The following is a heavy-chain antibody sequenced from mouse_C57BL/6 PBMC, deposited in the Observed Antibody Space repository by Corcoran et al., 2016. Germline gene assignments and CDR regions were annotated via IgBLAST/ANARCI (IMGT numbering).Heavy chain of an antibody. CDR2: INPYNGGT. D-gene: IGHD1-1*01. J-gene: IGHJ2*01. V-gene: IGHV1-19*01. Sequence: EVQLQQSGPVLVKPGASVKMSCKASGYTFTDYYMNWVKQSHGKSLEWIGVINPYNGGTSYNQKFKGKATLTVDKSSSTAYMELNSLTSEDSAVYYCARRGIITTVVATRDYFDYWGQGTTLTVSS. CDR3: ARRGIITTVVATRDYFDY. CDR1: GYTFTDYY.